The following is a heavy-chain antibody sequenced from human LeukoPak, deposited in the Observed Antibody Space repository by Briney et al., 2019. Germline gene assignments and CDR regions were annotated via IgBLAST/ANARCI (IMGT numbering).Heavy chain of an antibody. Sequence: GGSLRLSCAASGLTFSRSSMNWVRQAPGKGLEWLSFIDRDNNVIYYADSVRGRFTISRDNARNSLFLQMNSLRAEDTAVYYCARDLTGTNYYFDYWGQGTLVTVSS. D-gene: IGHD1-7*01. V-gene: IGHV3-48*01. CDR1: GLTFSRSS. CDR3: ARDLTGTNYYFDY. CDR2: IDRDNNVI. J-gene: IGHJ4*02.